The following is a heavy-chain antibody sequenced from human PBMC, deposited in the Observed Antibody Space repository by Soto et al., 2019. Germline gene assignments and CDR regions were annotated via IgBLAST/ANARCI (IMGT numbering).Heavy chain of an antibody. CDR3: ARVRCSGGSCYFGY. CDR2: IDYSGST. D-gene: IGHD2-15*01. Sequence: QVQLQESGPGLVKPSQTLSLTCTVSGGSISSGGYYWSRIRQHPGKGLEWIGYIDYSGSTYYNPSLKSRVTISVDTSKNQFSLKLSSVTAADTAVYYCARVRCSGGSCYFGYWGQGTLVTVSS. V-gene: IGHV4-31*03. J-gene: IGHJ4*02. CDR1: GGSISSGGYY.